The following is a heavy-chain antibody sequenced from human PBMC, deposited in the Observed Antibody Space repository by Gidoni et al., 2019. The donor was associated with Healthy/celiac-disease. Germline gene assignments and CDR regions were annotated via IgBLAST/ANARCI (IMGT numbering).Heavy chain of an antibody. V-gene: IGHV4-4*02. CDR3: ARDAGGYDFWSGYYKRGNGWFDP. CDR1: GGSISSRNW. Sequence: QVQLQESGPGLVKPSGTLSLTCAVSGGSISSRNWWSWVRQPPGKGLEWIGEIYHSGSTNYNPSLKSRVTISVDKSKNQFSLKLSSVTAADTAVYYCARDAGGYDFWSGYYKRGNGWFDPWGQGTLVTVSS. CDR2: IYHSGST. J-gene: IGHJ5*02. D-gene: IGHD3-3*01.